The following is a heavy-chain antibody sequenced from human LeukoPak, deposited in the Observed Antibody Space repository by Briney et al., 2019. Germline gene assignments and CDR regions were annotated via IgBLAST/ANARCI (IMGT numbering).Heavy chain of an antibody. V-gene: IGHV3-7*01. CDR3: ARDPRQSHLVYTTGDY. CDR1: GFTFSSYW. D-gene: IGHD2-2*02. J-gene: IGHJ4*02. Sequence: PGGSLRLSCAVSGFTFSSYWMSWVRQAPGKGLEWVANMKPDGREKYYVDSVKGRFTISRDSPKNSLYLQMNSLRVEDTAVYYCARDPRQSHLVYTTGDYWGQGTLVTVSS. CDR2: MKPDGREK.